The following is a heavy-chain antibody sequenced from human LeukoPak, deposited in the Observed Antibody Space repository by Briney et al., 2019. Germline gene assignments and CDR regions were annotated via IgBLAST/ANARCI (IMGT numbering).Heavy chain of an antibody. CDR1: GASISGNYW. Sequence: SGTLSLTCAVSGASISGNYWWSWVRQSPGKGLEWIGEVYHTGSTDYNPSLKSRVAISLDTSKNQFSLNLGSVTAADTAVYYCARDAAAGTLSLGVHYYYMDVWGKGTTVTVSS. D-gene: IGHD6-13*01. CDR2: VYHTGST. J-gene: IGHJ6*03. CDR3: ARDAAAGTLSLGVHYYYMDV. V-gene: IGHV4-4*02.